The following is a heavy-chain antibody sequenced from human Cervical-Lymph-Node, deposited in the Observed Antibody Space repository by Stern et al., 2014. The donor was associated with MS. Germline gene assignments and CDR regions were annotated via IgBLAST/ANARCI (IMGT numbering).Heavy chain of an antibody. V-gene: IGHV1-24*01. J-gene: IGHJ2*01. Sequence: QLVESGAEVKKPGASVKVSCKVSGYTLTELSMHWVRQAPGKGLEWMGGFDTEDCETIYAQKFQGRVTMTEDTSTDTAYMELSSLRSEDTAVYYCAGMVRDDWYFDLWGRGTLVTVSS. CDR2: FDTEDCET. D-gene: IGHD3-10*01. CDR1: GYTLTELS. CDR3: AGMVRDDWYFDL.